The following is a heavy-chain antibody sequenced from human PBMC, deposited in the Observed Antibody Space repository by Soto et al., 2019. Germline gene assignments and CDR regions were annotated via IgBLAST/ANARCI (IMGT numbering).Heavy chain of an antibody. V-gene: IGHV3-53*01. CDR3: HGYGY. CDR1: GFSVTANY. D-gene: IGHD5-12*01. Sequence: EVQVVESGGGLIQPGRSLRLSCEVSGFSVTANYMSWVRQAPGKGLEWDSVIYSGGSTYYIDSVKGRFSISRDISKNTLYLQMNNLRAEDTAVYYCHGYGYWGQGTLVTVSS. CDR2: IYSGGST. J-gene: IGHJ4*02.